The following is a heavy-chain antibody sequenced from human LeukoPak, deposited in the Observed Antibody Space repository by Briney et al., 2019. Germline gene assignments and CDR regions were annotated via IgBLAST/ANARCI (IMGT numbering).Heavy chain of an antibody. D-gene: IGHD2-15*01. V-gene: IGHV5-51*01. Sequence: GESLKISCKGSGYSFTSYWIGWVRQMPGKGLEWMGIIYPGDSDTRYSPSFQGQVTISADKSISTAYLQWSSLKASDTAMYYCARLWRDIVVVVAAKNYYYYGMDVWGQGTTVTVSS. CDR1: GYSFTSYW. CDR3: ARLWRDIVVVVAAKNYYYYGMDV. J-gene: IGHJ6*02. CDR2: IYPGDSDT.